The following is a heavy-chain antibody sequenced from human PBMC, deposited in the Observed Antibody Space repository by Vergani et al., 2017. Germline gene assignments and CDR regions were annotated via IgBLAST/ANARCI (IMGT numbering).Heavy chain of an antibody. V-gene: IGHV1-46*03. Sequence: QLVQSGPEVKKPGTSVKVSCKASGFTFTSSAMHWVRQAPGQGLEWMGIINPSGGSTTYAQKFQGRVTMTRDTSTSTVYMDLSSLRSEDTAVYFCSRGLQTNYMDVGGKGTTVTVSS. D-gene: IGHD4-11*01. CDR3: SRGLQTNYMDV. CDR2: INPSGGST. J-gene: IGHJ6*03. CDR1: GFTFTSSA.